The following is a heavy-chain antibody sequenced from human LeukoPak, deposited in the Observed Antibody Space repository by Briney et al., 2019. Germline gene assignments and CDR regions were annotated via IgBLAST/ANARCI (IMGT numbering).Heavy chain of an antibody. Sequence: GGSLRLSCAASGFTFSSYSMNWVRQAPGEGLEWVSVIYTGGDTYYADSVKGRFTIPRDTSKNTLYLQMNSLRAEDTAVYYCAREERYYFNYWGQGTLVTVSS. V-gene: IGHV3-53*01. CDR1: GFTFSSYS. CDR2: IYTGGDT. J-gene: IGHJ4*02. CDR3: AREERYYFNY. D-gene: IGHD1-1*01.